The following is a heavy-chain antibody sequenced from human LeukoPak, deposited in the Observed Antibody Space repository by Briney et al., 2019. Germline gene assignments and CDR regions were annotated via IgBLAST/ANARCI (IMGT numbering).Heavy chain of an antibody. D-gene: IGHD6-13*01. CDR1: GYTFTSYA. CDR3: ARSQDSSWPDAFDI. CDR2: INTNTGNP. V-gene: IGHV7-4-1*02. Sequence: ASVKVSCKASGYTFTSYAMNWVRQAPGQGLEWMGWINTNTGNPTYAQGFTGRFVFSLDTSVSTAYLQISSLKAEDTAVYYCARSQDSSWPDAFDIWGQGTMVTVSS. J-gene: IGHJ3*02.